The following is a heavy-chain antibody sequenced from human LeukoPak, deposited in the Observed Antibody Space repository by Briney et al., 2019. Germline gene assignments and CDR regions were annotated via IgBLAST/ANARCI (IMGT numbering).Heavy chain of an antibody. CDR2: INPNSGGT. CDR3: ARDLTGRSDY. CDR1: GYTFTDYY. Sequence: ASVKVSCKASGYTFTDYYMHWVRQAPGQGLEWMGWINPNSGGTNYAQSFQGRVTVTRDTSISTAYMELSRLRSDDTAVYYCARDLTGRSDYWGQGTLVTVSS. V-gene: IGHV1-2*02. J-gene: IGHJ4*02. D-gene: IGHD3-9*01.